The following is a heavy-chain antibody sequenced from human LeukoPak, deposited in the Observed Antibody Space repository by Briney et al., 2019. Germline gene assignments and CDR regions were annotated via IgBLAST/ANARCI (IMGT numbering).Heavy chain of an antibody. CDR1: GFTFHDYA. J-gene: IGHJ4*02. CDR3: AKGGHQSIPAAGSLFDD. CDR2: ISWNSGSI. D-gene: IGHD6-13*01. Sequence: GGSLRLSCAASGFTFHDYAMHWVRQVPGKGLEWVSGISWNSGSIGYVDSVKGRFTISRDNAKNSLYLQMNSQRGEDMGFYYCAKGGHQSIPAAGSLFDDWGQGTLVTASS. V-gene: IGHV3-9*03.